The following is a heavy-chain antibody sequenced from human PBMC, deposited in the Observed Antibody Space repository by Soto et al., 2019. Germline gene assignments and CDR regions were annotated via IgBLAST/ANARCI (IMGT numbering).Heavy chain of an antibody. CDR3: ARGEDIVVVPAAYYGMDV. CDR1: GYTFTSYA. V-gene: IGHV1-3*01. Sequence: ASVKVSCKASGYTFTSYAMHWVRQAPGQSLEWMGWINAGNGNTKYSQKFQGRVTITRDTSAGTAYMELSSLRSEDTAVYYCARGEDIVVVPAAYYGMDVWGQGTTVTVSS. J-gene: IGHJ6*02. D-gene: IGHD2-2*01. CDR2: INAGNGNT.